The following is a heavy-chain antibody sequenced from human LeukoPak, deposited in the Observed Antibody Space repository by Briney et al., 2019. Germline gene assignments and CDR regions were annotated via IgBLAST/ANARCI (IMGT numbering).Heavy chain of an antibody. D-gene: IGHD3-22*01. J-gene: IGHJ4*02. Sequence: SETLSLTCTVSGGSISSSSYYWGWLRQLPGKGLEWIGSIYYSGSTYYNPSLKSRVTISVDTSKNQFSLKLSSVTAADTAVYYCARLWSYYYDSSGYWYWGQGTLVTVSS. CDR2: IYYSGST. CDR1: GGSISSSSYY. V-gene: IGHV4-39*01. CDR3: ARLWSYYYDSSGYWY.